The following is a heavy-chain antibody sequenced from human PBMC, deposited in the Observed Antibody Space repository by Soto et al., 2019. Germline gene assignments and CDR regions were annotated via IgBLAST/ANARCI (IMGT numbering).Heavy chain of an antibody. CDR1: GYTFTSYG. Sequence: ASVKVSCKASGYTFTSYGISWVRQAPGQGLEWMGWISAYNGNTNYAQKLKGRVTMTTDTSTSTAYMELRSLRSDDTAVYYCARDHREYYDFWSGLYGMDVWGQGTTVTVSS. CDR3: ARDHREYYDFWSGLYGMDV. D-gene: IGHD3-3*01. V-gene: IGHV1-18*04. CDR2: ISAYNGNT. J-gene: IGHJ6*02.